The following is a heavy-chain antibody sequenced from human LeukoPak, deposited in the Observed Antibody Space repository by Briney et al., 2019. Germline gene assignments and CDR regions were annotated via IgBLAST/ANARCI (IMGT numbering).Heavy chain of an antibody. CDR2: IYYSGST. Sequence: SETLSLTCTVSGGSISSSSYYWGWIRQPPGKGLEWIGSIYYSGSTYYNPSLKSRVTISVDTSKNQFSLKLSSVTAADTAVYYRARHVLHGYYYDSSGSVVFDYWGQGTLVTVSS. CDR3: ARHVLHGYYYDSSGSVVFDY. CDR1: GGSISSSSYY. V-gene: IGHV4-39*01. D-gene: IGHD3-22*01. J-gene: IGHJ4*02.